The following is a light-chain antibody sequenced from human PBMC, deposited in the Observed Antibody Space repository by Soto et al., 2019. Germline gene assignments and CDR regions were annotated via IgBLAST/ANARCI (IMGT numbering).Light chain of an antibody. V-gene: IGLV2-14*03. CDR3: SSYTSSSTLYV. Sequence: QSALTQPASVAGSPGQSITISCTGTSSDGGGYNYVSWYQQHPGKAPKLMIYDVSNRTSGVSNRFSGSKSGNTASLTISGLPAEDEAHYYCSSYTSSSTLYVFGTGTKLTVL. CDR1: SSDGGGYNY. CDR2: DVS. J-gene: IGLJ1*01.